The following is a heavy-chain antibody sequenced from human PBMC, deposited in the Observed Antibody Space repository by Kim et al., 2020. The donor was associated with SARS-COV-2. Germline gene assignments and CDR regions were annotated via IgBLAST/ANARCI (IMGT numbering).Heavy chain of an antibody. CDR3: AKMSWCSNSAEGDI. CDR2: ITDNGNTT. CDR1: GFTVSNYH. V-gene: IGHV3-23*01. J-gene: IGHJ3*02. Sequence: GGSLRLSCAASGFTVSNYHMNWVRQAPGKGLEWVSAITDNGNTTYYADSVKGRFTISRDNSKNTLYLQMNSLTAEDTAVYFCAKMSWCSNSAEGDIWGQGTMVTVSS. D-gene: IGHD2-15*01.